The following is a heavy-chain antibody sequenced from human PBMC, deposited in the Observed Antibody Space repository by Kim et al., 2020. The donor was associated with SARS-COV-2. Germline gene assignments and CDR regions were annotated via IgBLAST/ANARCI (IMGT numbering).Heavy chain of an antibody. V-gene: IGHV3-7*03. CDR3: ARLVRRTFDY. Sequence: GGSLRLSCVASGFTFNTFWMSWVRQAPGKGLEWVASINQDESEKYCVDSVKGRFTISRDNAKRSLYLQINSLRADGTAIYYCARLVRRTFDYWGQGTLVTVSS. CDR1: GFTFNTFW. J-gene: IGHJ4*02. CDR2: INQDESEK. D-gene: IGHD2-2*01.